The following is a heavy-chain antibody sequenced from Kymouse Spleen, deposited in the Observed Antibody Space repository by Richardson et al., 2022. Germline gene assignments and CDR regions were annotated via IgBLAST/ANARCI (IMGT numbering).Heavy chain of an antibody. Sequence: EVQLVESGGGLVQPGRSLRLSCAASGFTFDDYAMHWVRQAPGKGLEWVSGISWNSGSIGYADSVKGRFTISRDNAKNSLYLQMNSLRAEDTALYYCAKDSITIFGVVIIPLTTGAREPWSPSPQ. V-gene: IGHV3-9*01. J-gene: IGHJ4*02. CDR1: GFTFDDYA. CDR2: ISWNSGSI. CDR3: AKDSITIFGVVIIPLTT. D-gene: IGHD3-3*01.